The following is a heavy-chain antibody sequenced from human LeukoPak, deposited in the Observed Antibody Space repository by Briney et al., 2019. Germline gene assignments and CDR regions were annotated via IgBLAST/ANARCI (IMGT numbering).Heavy chain of an antibody. V-gene: IGHV4-4*07. CDR1: GESMSSHY. J-gene: IGHJ4*02. D-gene: IGHD4-23*01. CDR3: ARAQDYGGNSFDC. CDR2: MYTSGST. Sequence: SETLSLTCTVSGESMSSHYWSWIRRPAGKGLEWIGRMYTSGSTNYNPSLKSRVTMSVDTSKNQFSLKLSSVTAADTAVYYCARAQDYGGNSFDCWGQGALVTVSS.